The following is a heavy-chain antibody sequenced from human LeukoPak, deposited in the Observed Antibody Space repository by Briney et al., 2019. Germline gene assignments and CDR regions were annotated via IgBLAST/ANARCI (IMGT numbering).Heavy chain of an antibody. CDR3: ARDLAADGRVPDY. CDR2: INPSGGST. J-gene: IGHJ4*02. CDR1: GYTFTSYY. D-gene: IGHD6-13*01. Sequence: ASVKVSCKASGYTFTSYYMHWVRQAPGQGLEWMGIINPSGGSTSYALKFQGRVTMTRDMSTSTVYMELSSLRSEDTAVYYCARDLAADGRVPDYWGQGTLVTVSS. V-gene: IGHV1-46*01.